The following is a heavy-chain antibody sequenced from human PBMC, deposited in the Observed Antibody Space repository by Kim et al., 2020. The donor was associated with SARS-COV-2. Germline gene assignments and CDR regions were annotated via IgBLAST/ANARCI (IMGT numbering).Heavy chain of an antibody. D-gene: IGHD3-9*01. Sequence: ASVKVSCKASGYTFTSYYMHWVRQAPGQGLEWMGIINPSGGSTSYAQKFQGRVTMTRDTSTSTVYMELSSLRSEDTAVYYCARGALLRYFDWLRLSSSYNWFDPWGQGTLVTVSS. CDR3: ARGALLRYFDWLRLSSSYNWFDP. CDR2: INPSGGST. J-gene: IGHJ5*02. V-gene: IGHV1-46*01. CDR1: GYTFTSYY.